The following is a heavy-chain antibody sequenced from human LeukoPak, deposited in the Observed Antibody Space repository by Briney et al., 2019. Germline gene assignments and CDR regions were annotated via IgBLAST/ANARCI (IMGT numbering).Heavy chain of an antibody. V-gene: IGHV3-48*04. D-gene: IGHD6-6*01. CDR1: GFPFSSYS. CDR2: ISSSSSTI. CDR3: ARGSPAYSSSYDYFDY. J-gene: IGHJ4*02. Sequence: QPGGSLRLSCAASGFPFSSYSMNWVRQAPGKGLEWGSYISSSSSTIYYADSVKGRFTISRDNAKNSLYLQMNSLRAEDTAVYYCARGSPAYSSSYDYFDYWGQGTLVTVSS.